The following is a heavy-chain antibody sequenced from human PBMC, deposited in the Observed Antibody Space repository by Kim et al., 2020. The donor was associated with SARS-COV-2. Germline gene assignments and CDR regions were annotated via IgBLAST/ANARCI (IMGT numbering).Heavy chain of an antibody. Sequence: GESLKISCKGSGYSFTSYWISWVRQMPGKGLEWMGRIDPSDSYTNYSPSFQGHVTIPADKSISTAYLQWSSLKASDTAMYYCARHLDIPAVIYYFDYWGQGTLVTVSS. CDR2: IDPSDSYT. CDR1: GYSFTSYW. CDR3: ARHLDIPAVIYYFDY. D-gene: IGHD3-9*01. J-gene: IGHJ4*02. V-gene: IGHV5-10-1*01.